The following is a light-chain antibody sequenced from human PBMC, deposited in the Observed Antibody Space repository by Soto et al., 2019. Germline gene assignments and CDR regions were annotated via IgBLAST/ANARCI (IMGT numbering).Light chain of an antibody. V-gene: IGKV3-20*01. CDR2: GAS. J-gene: IGKJ1*01. Sequence: EIVLTQSTGTLSLSPGASATLSCRASQSVSSSYLAWYQQKPGQAPRLLIYGASRRATGIPDRFSGSGSASDFTLTISRLEPEDFAVYYCQQHGTFGQGTKVDIK. CDR1: QSVSSSY. CDR3: QQHGT.